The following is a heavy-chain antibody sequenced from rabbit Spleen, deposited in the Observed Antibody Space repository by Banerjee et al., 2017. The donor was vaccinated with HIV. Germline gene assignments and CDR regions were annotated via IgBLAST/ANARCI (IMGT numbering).Heavy chain of an antibody. CDR2: IYTSSGST. J-gene: IGHJ6*01. CDR3: ARDTSSSFSSYGMDL. D-gene: IGHD1-1*01. Sequence: QSLEESGGDLVKPGASLTLTCIASGVSFSGDSFSGDSYMCWVRQAPGKGLEWIACIYTSSGSTYYASWAKGRFTISETSSTTVTLQMTSLTAADTATYFCARDTSSSFSSYGMDLWGPGTLVTVS. CDR1: GVSFSGDSFSGDSY. V-gene: IGHV1S40*01.